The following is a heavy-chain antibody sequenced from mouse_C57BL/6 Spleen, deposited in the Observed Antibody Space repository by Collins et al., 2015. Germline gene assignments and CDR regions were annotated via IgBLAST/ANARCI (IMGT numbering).Heavy chain of an antibody. V-gene: IGHV1-82*01. Sequence: GKGLEWIGRIYPGDGHTNYNGKFKGKATLTADKSSSTAYMQLSSLTSEDSAVYFCARIYDGYPYAMDYWGRGTSVTVSS. D-gene: IGHD2-3*01. CDR3: ARIYDGYPYAMDY. CDR2: IYPGDGHT. J-gene: IGHJ4*01.